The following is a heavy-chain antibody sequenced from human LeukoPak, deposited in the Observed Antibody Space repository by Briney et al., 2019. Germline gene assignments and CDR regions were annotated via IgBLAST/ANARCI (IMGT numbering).Heavy chain of an antibody. Sequence: PSETLSLTCAVYGGSFSGYYWSWIRQPPGKGLEWIGEINHSGSTNYNPSLKSRVTISVDTSKKQFSLKLSSVTAADTAVYYCTGTKVTSGLYYYGMDVWGQGTTVTASS. CDR1: GGSFSGYY. CDR2: INHSGST. CDR3: TGTKVTSGLYYYGMDV. V-gene: IGHV4-34*03. D-gene: IGHD4-17*01. J-gene: IGHJ6*02.